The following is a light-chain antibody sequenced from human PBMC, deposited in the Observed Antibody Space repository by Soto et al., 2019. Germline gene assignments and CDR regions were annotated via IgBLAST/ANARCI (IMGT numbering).Light chain of an antibody. CDR1: ESVRGSH. CDR3: QQRSNWPSIS. Sequence: EIVLTQSPDSLSLSPGERVTLSCRASESVRGSHLAWYQHKPGQAPRLLMFGASSRATGIPDRFSGSGSGTDFTLTIRSLEPEDFAIYYCQQRSNWPSISFGQGTQLEIK. J-gene: IGKJ5*01. CDR2: GAS. V-gene: IGKV3D-20*02.